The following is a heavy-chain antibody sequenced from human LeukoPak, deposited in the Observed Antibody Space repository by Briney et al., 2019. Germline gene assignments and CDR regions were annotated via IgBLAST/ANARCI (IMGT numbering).Heavy chain of an antibody. Sequence: GGSLRLSCAASGFTFSSYAMSWVRQAPGKGLEWVSAISGSGGSTYYADSVKGRFTISRDNSKNTLYLQMNSLRAEDTAVYYCATQPSAAGTLSYYYYDMDVWGQGTTVTVSS. CDR1: GFTFSSYA. CDR3: ATQPSAAGTLSYYYYDMDV. D-gene: IGHD6-13*01. J-gene: IGHJ6*02. CDR2: ISGSGGST. V-gene: IGHV3-23*01.